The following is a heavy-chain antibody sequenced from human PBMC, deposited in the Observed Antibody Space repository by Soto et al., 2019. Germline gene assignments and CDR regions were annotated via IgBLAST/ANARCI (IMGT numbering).Heavy chain of an antibody. J-gene: IGHJ6*03. V-gene: IGHV5-51*01. CDR2: IYPDDSDT. D-gene: IGHD2-15*01. CDR1: GYNFVHYW. Sequence: GESLKISCEGSGYNFVHYWIGWARQKPGKGLEWMGIIYPDDSDTKYSPSFQGQVSISVDKSISTAYLQWSSLKASDTGIYYCARHRKVVARGTYYMDVWGNGTTVTVSS. CDR3: ARHRKVVARGTYYMDV.